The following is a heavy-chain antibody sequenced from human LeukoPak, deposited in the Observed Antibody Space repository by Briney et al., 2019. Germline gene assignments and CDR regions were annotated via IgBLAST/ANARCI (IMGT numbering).Heavy chain of an antibody. V-gene: IGHV1-69*13. CDR2: IIPIFGTA. CDR1: GGSFSSYA. J-gene: IGHJ4*02. Sequence: SSVTVSCKASGGSFSSYAISWVRQAPGQGLEWMGGIIPIFGTANYAQKFQGRVTITADESTSTAYMELSSLRSKDTAVYYCARSSLDSSIWYEPPSLGEDYWGQGTLVTVSS. CDR3: ARSSLDSSIWYEPPSLGEDY. D-gene: IGHD6-13*01.